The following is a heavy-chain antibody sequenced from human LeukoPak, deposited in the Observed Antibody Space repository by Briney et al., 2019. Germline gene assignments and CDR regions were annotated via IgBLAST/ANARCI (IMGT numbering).Heavy chain of an antibody. CDR3: AKRPRPMRYGSGSPMDV. V-gene: IGHV1-18*01. J-gene: IGHJ6*04. D-gene: IGHD3-10*01. CDR1: GYTFTSYG. Sequence: ASVKVSCKASGYTFTSYGISWVRQAPGQGLEWMGWISAYNGNTNYAQKLQGRVTMTTDTSTSTAYMELRSLRSDDTAVYYCAKRPRPMRYGSGSPMDVWGKGTTVTISS. CDR2: ISAYNGNT.